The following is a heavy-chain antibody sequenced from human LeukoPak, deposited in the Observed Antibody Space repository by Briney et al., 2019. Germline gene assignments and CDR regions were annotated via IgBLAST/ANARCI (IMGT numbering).Heavy chain of an antibody. D-gene: IGHD6-19*01. CDR3: ARAYSSGWDNWFDP. V-gene: IGHV3-11*06. CDR1: GFTFSDYY. J-gene: IGHJ5*02. CDR2: VSSSSSYT. Sequence: GGSLRLSCAASGFTFSDYYMSWIRQAPGKGLEWVSYVSSSSSYTNYADSVKGRFTISRDNAKNSLYLQMNSLRAEDTAVYYCARAYSSGWDNWFDPWGQGTLVTVSS.